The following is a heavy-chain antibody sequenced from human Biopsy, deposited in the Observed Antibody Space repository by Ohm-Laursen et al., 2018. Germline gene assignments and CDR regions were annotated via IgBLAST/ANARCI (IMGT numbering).Heavy chain of an antibody. V-gene: IGHV4-61*01. CDR1: GGSISNNNYY. CDR2: IYYSVMT. J-gene: IGHJ6*02. Sequence: GTLSLTCTVSGGSISNNNYYWSWIRQPPGKGLEWIGHIYYSVMTNYNPSLQSRVSISVDTSRNQVSLTLSSVTAADTAVYYRARDSGILNYGNFKYYHYYGMDVWGQGTKVTVSS. CDR3: ARDSGILNYGNFKYYHYYGMDV. D-gene: IGHD4-11*01.